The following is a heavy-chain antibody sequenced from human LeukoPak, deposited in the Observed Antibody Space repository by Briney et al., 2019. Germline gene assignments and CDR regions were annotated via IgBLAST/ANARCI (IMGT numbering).Heavy chain of an antibody. CDR3: AKDRSDRGYSGYDYEYYFDY. V-gene: IGHV3-30*18. D-gene: IGHD5-12*01. Sequence: GGSLRLSCAASGFTCSSYGMHWVREAPGKGLEWVAVISYDGSNKYYADSVKGRFTISRDNSKNTLYLQMNSLRAEDTAVYYCAKDRSDRGYSGYDYEYYFDYWGQGTLVTVSS. CDR1: GFTCSSYG. CDR2: ISYDGSNK. J-gene: IGHJ4*02.